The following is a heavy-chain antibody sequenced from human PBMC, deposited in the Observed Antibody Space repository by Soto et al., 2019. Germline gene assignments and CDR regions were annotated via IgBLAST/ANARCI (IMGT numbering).Heavy chain of an antibody. D-gene: IGHD5-12*01. V-gene: IGHV4-31*03. CDR2: IYYSGTT. J-gene: IGHJ4*02. CDR3: ARDRDGYNYIDY. Sequence: SETLSLTCTVSGGSISSGGYYWSWIRQYPGKGLEWIGYIYYSGTTYYNPSLKSRVAMSVDTSKNQFSLKLNSVTAADTAVYYCARDRDGYNYIDYWGQGTLVTVSS. CDR1: GGSISSGGYY.